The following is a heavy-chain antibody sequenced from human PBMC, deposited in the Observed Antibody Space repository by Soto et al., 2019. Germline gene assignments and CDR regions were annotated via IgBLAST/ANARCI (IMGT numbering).Heavy chain of an antibody. CDR3: AKDKLEYSYGTDYFDY. CDR1: GFTFSSYA. CDR2: ISGSGGST. D-gene: IGHD5-18*01. J-gene: IGHJ4*02. V-gene: IGHV3-23*01. Sequence: EVQLLESGGGLVQPGGSLRLSCAASGFTFSSYAMSWVRQAPGKGLEWVSAISGSGGSTYYADSVKGRFTISRDNSKNPLYLQMNSLRAEDTAVYYCAKDKLEYSYGTDYFDYWGQGTLVTVSS.